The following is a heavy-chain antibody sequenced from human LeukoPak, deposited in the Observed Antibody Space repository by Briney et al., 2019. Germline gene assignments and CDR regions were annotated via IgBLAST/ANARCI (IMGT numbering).Heavy chain of an antibody. CDR3: ARGYDTLTGSLDY. J-gene: IGHJ4*02. Sequence: ASVKVSCKASGYTLTNNYMHWVRQAPGQGLEWMGMINPRDHSSTYAQSFQGRVTLTSDTSTNTAYMELGSLKSEDTAVYYCARGYDTLTGSLDYWGRGTLVTVTS. CDR2: INPRDHSS. CDR1: GYTLTNNY. D-gene: IGHD3-9*01. V-gene: IGHV1-46*01.